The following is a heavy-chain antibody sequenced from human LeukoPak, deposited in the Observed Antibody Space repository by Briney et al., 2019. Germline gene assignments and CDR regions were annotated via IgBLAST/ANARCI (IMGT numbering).Heavy chain of an antibody. Sequence: SETLSLTCTVSGYSISSGFYWGWIRQPPGKGLEWIGNIYHSGSTCYNPSLKSRVTISVDTSKNQFSLKLSSVTAADTAVYFCARVDAGTPIPFFDSWGQGTLVTVSS. CDR3: ARVDAGTPIPFFDS. J-gene: IGHJ4*02. CDR1: GYSISSGFY. D-gene: IGHD1-1*01. CDR2: IYHSGST. V-gene: IGHV4-38-2*02.